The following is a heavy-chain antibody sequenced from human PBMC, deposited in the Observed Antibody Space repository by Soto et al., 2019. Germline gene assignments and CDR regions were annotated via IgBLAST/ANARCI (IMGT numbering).Heavy chain of an antibody. J-gene: IGHJ4*02. D-gene: IGHD5-12*01. CDR2: IKRDGSEK. Sequence: GGSLRLYCAASDFTCGSNRIRWVRQAPGKGLEWVANIKRDGSEKYYVDSVKGRFTISRDNAKNTLYLQMNSLRADDTAVYYCASLEWESSGYADYWGQGTQVTVSS. V-gene: IGHV3-7*03. CDR1: DFTCGSNR. CDR3: ASLEWESSGYADY.